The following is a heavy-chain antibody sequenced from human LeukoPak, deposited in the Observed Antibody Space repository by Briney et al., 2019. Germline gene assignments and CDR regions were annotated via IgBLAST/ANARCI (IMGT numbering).Heavy chain of an antibody. J-gene: IGHJ4*02. V-gene: IGHV1-24*01. D-gene: IGHD5-24*01. CDR2: FDPEDGET. CDR3: ARAGSRDRPRDGYIDY. Sequence: GASVKVSYKASGYTFTSYYMHWVRQAPGKGLEWMGGFDPEDGETIYAQKFQGRVTMTEDTSTDTAYMELSSLRSEDTAVYYCARAGSRDRPRDGYIDYWGQGTLVTVSS. CDR1: GYTFTSYY.